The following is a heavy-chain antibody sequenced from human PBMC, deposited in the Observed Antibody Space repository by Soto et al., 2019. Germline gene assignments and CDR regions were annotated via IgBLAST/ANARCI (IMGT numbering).Heavy chain of an antibody. D-gene: IGHD1-20*01. CDR1: GYTFSSYG. V-gene: IGHV1-18*01. CDR3: AGGGITGMGWFDP. J-gene: IGHJ5*02. Sequence: QVQLVQSGVEVKKPGASVKVSCKASGYTFSSYGISWVRQAPGQGLEWMGWISAHNGNTTYAQKFQGRVTMTTDTSRSTAYMELRSMRSVTTVVYYCAGGGITGMGWFDPWGLGTLVTVSS. CDR2: ISAHNGNT.